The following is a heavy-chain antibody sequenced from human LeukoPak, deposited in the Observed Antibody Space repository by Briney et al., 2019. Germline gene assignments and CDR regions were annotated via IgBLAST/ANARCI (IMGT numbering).Heavy chain of an antibody. V-gene: IGHV3-7*01. CDR3: ARELIVVVPAATYYYYYYMDV. D-gene: IGHD2-2*01. CDR1: GFTFSSYW. J-gene: IGHJ6*03. Sequence: GGSLRLSCAASGFTFSSYWMSWVRQAPGKGLEWVANIKQDGSEKYYVDSVKGRFTISRDNAKNSLYLQMNSLRAEDTAVYYCARELIVVVPAATYYYYYYMDVWGKGTTVTVSS. CDR2: IKQDGSEK.